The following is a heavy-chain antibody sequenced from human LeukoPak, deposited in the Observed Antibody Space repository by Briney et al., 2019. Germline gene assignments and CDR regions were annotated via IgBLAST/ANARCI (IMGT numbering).Heavy chain of an antibody. J-gene: IGHJ4*02. V-gene: IGHV3-23*01. Sequence: GGSLRLSCAASGFTLSSYAMSWVRQAPGKGLEWVSAISDSGNTYHADSVKGRFTISRNSSKNTLFLQMNRLRPEDAAVYYCAKAPVTTCRGAYCYPFDYWGQGTLVTVSS. CDR1: GFTLSSYA. D-gene: IGHD2-21*01. CDR3: AKAPVTTCRGAYCYPFDY. CDR2: ISDSGNT.